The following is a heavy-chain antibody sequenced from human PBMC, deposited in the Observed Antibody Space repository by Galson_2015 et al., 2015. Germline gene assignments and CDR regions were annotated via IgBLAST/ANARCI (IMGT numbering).Heavy chain of an antibody. V-gene: IGHV3-9*01. J-gene: IGHJ4*02. Sequence: SLRLSCAASGFTLDDYAMHWVRQAPGKGLEWVSGISWNSGSIGYADSVKGRFTISRDNAKNSLYLQMNSLRAEDTAVYYCARGTVYFDYWGQGPLVTVSS. CDR3: ARGTVYFDY. CDR2: ISWNSGSI. CDR1: GFTLDDYA.